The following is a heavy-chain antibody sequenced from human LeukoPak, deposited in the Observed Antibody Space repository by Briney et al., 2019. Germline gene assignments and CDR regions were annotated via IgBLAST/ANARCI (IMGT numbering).Heavy chain of an antibody. CDR1: GFTFISYS. J-gene: IGHJ6*03. V-gene: IGHV3-21*04. D-gene: IGHD5-18*01. Sequence: GGSLRLSCAASGFTFISYSLNWVRQAPGKGLEWVSSISRSSTYIYYADSVKGRFTISRDNAKNSLFLQMNSLRAEDTAMYYCAKDLLAMVGYMDVWGKGTTVTVSS. CDR3: AKDLLAMVGYMDV. CDR2: ISRSSTYI.